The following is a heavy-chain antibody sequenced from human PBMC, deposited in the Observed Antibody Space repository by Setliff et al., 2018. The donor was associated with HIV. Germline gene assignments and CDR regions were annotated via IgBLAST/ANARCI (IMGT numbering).Heavy chain of an antibody. Sequence: PSETLSLTCGVSGYSISSGYYWGWIRQPPGKGLEWIGSIYHNGITYYNPSLKSRVTISVDTSKNQFSLKLSSVTAADTAVYYCASEAWTSYRSSSGYYYYYYMDVWGKGTTVTVSS. D-gene: IGHD6-6*01. J-gene: IGHJ6*03. CDR1: GYSISSGYY. CDR2: IYHNGIT. V-gene: IGHV4-38-2*01. CDR3: ASEAWTSYRSSSGYYYYYYMDV.